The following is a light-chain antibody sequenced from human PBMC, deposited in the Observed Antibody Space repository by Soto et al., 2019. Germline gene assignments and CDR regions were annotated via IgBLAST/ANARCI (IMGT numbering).Light chain of an antibody. J-gene: IGLJ2*01. CDR3: SSYGGNNNLL. CDR2: EVN. CDR1: SSDVGAYNY. Sequence: QSAMTQPPSASGSPGQPVTISCTGTSSDVGAYNYVSWYQQHPGKAPKLMIYEVNKRPSGVPDRFSGFKSDNTASLTVSGLRTEDEADYYCSSYGGNNNLLFGGGTKLTVL. V-gene: IGLV2-8*01.